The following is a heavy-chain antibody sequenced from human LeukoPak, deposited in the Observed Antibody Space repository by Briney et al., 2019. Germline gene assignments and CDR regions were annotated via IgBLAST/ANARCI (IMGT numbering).Heavy chain of an antibody. Sequence: SETLSLTCTVSGGSIRSDYWSWIRQPPGKGLEWIGEINHSGSTNYNPSLKSRVTISVDTSKNQFSLKLSSVTAADTAVYYCARQVGSYYDSSGRFDYWGQGTLVTVSS. D-gene: IGHD3-22*01. V-gene: IGHV4-34*01. CDR3: ARQVGSYYDSSGRFDY. J-gene: IGHJ4*02. CDR1: GGSIRSDY. CDR2: INHSGST.